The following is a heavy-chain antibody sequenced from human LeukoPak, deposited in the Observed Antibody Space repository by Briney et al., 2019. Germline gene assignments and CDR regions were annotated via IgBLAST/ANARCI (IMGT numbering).Heavy chain of an antibody. J-gene: IGHJ5*02. CDR3: ARFVLRSNWFDP. CDR2: INPNSWGT. CDR1: GYTFTDYY. Sequence: GSSVTVSCMASGYTFTDYYLHWVRPAAGQGLEWMGWINPNSWGTNYAQMFQGRVTMTRDTSISTAYMELSRLRSDDTAVYYCARFVLRSNWFDPWGQGTLVTVSS. D-gene: IGHD3-3*01. V-gene: IGHV1-2*02.